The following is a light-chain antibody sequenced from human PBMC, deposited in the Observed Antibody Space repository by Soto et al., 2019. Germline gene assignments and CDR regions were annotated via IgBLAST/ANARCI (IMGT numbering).Light chain of an antibody. CDR3: NSFASSSTLVL. CDR1: SSDVGAYNY. V-gene: IGLV2-14*01. J-gene: IGLJ2*01. CDR2: EVT. Sequence: QSVLTQPASVSGSPGQSITISCTGTSSDVGAYNYVSWYQQHPGKAPKLMIYEVTNRPSGVSNRFSGSKSGNTASLTISGLHAEDDADYYCNSFASSSTLVLFGGGTKLTVL.